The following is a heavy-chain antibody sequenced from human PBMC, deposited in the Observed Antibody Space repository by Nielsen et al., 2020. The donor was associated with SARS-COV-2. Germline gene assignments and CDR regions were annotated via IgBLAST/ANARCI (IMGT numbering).Heavy chain of an antibody. CDR1: GFTFSRCE. V-gene: IGHV3-48*03. CDR3: ARGNPYGD. J-gene: IGHJ4*02. D-gene: IGHD4-17*01. Sequence: GESLKISCVASGFTFSRCEMNWFRQAPGRGPEWVSYISVSGETKNYADSVKGRFTISRDNARNSIYLQVNSLRADDTAVYYCARGNPYGDWGQGTLHIVSS. CDR2: ISVSGETK.